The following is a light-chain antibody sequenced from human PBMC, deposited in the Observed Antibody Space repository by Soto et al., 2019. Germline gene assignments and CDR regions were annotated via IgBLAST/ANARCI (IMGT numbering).Light chain of an antibody. CDR3: CSYTGSKTLV. CDR1: SSDVGGYNY. Sequence: QSALTQPASVSGSPGQSITISCTGTSSDVGGYNYVSWYQQHPDKVPNLMIFEVSDRPSGVSDRFSGSNSGNTASLSISGLQAEDEADYYCCSYTGSKTLVFGGGTKLTVL. J-gene: IGLJ3*02. V-gene: IGLV2-14*01. CDR2: EVS.